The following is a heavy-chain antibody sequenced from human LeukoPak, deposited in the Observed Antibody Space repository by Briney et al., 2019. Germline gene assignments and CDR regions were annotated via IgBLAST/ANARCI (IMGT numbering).Heavy chain of an antibody. CDR3: VHRGGQELVRGWFDP. CDR1: GFSLSTIGVG. Sequence: KGSGPTLVNPTQTLTLTCSFSGFSLSTIGVGVGWIRQPPGKALEWLALIYWDDDKFYNPSLENRLTIAKDTSTNQVVLTMTNMDPVDTGTYYCVHRGGQELVRGWFDPWGQGTLVTVSS. D-gene: IGHD1-1*01. CDR2: IYWDDDK. V-gene: IGHV2-5*02. J-gene: IGHJ5*02.